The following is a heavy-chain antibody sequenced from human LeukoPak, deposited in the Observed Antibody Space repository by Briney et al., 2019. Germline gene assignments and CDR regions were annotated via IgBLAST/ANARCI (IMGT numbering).Heavy chain of an antibody. CDR3: ARQEYSSGWYLGEFDY. Sequence: SETLSLTCTVSGGSISSSSYYWGWIRQPPGKGLEWIGSIYYGGSTYYNPSLKSRVTISVDTSKNQFSLKLSSVTAADTAVYYCARQEYSSGWYLGEFDYWGQGTLVTVSS. J-gene: IGHJ4*02. D-gene: IGHD6-19*01. V-gene: IGHV4-39*01. CDR1: GGSISSSSYY. CDR2: IYYGGST.